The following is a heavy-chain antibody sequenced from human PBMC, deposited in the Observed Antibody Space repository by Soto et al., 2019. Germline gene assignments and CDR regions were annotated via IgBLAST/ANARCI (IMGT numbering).Heavy chain of an antibody. Sequence: ASVKVSCKASGYTFTSYGISWVRQAPGQGLEWMGWISAYNGNTNYAQKLQGRVTMTTDTSTSTAYMELRSLRSDDTAVYYCAGDLARIREFDYWGQGPLVTVSS. CDR2: ISAYNGNT. CDR3: AGDLARIREFDY. V-gene: IGHV1-18*04. CDR1: GYTFTSYG. J-gene: IGHJ4*02. D-gene: IGHD3-10*01.